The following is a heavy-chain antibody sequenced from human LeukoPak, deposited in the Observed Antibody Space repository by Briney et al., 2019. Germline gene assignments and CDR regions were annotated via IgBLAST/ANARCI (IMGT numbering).Heavy chain of an antibody. CDR1: GYTFTGYY. J-gene: IGHJ4*02. V-gene: IGHV1-2*02. D-gene: IGHD1-7*01. Sequence: ASVKVSCKASGYTFTGYYMHWVRQAPGQGLEWMGWINPNSGGTNYAQKFQGRVTMTRDTSISTAYMELSRLRSDDTAVYYCAREGGVKGWNWNSGFDYWGQGTLVTVSS. CDR3: AREGGVKGWNWNSGFDY. CDR2: INPNSGGT.